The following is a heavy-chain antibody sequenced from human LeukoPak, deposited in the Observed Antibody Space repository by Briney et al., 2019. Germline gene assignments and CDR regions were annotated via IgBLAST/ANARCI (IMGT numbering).Heavy chain of an antibody. CDR2: ISGYGGST. CDR3: AKAPGFCSTTSCPGDH. D-gene: IGHD2-2*01. Sequence: PGGSLRLSCAASGFTFDDYAMHWVRQAPGKGLEWVSLISGYGGSTYYADSVKGRFTISRDNSKNSLYLQMNSLTAEDTALYYCAKAPGFCSTTSCPGDHWGQGTLVTASS. J-gene: IGHJ4*02. CDR1: GFTFDDYA. V-gene: IGHV3-43*02.